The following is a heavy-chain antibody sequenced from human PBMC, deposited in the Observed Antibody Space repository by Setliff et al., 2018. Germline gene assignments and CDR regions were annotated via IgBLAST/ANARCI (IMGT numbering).Heavy chain of an antibody. Sequence: ASVKVSCKVPGYTLTELSMHWVRQAPGKGLEWMGGFDPEDGETIYAQKFQGRVTMTEDTSTDTAYMELSSLRSEDTAVYYCATGSPDSYGLGYYYYYYMDVWGKGTTVTVSS. D-gene: IGHD5-18*01. CDR3: ATGSPDSYGLGYYYYYYMDV. V-gene: IGHV1-24*01. CDR2: FDPEDGET. J-gene: IGHJ6*03. CDR1: GYTLTELS.